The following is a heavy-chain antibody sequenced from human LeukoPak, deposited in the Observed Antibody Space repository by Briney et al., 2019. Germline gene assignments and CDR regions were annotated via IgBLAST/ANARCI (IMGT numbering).Heavy chain of an antibody. CDR3: ARDYGPGSYINY. CDR2: IKQDGSEK. CDR1: GFTFSSYW. V-gene: IGHV3-7*01. Sequence: HPGGSLRLSCAASGFTFSSYWMSLVRQAPGKGLEWVANIKQDGSEKYYVDSMKGRFTISRDNAKNSLYLQMNSLRAEDTAVYYCARDYGPGSYINYWGQGTLVTVSS. D-gene: IGHD3-10*01. J-gene: IGHJ4*02.